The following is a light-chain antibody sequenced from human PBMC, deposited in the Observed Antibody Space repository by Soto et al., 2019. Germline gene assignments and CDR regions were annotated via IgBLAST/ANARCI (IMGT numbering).Light chain of an antibody. Sequence: QSALTQPASVSGSPGQSITISCTGTSSDIGGYNYVSWYQQHPGKAPKLMIYEVTNRPSGVSDRFSGSKSGNTASLTISGLQAEDEADYYCSSYRSIYTPDVFGGGTKLPVL. CDR1: SSDIGGYNY. V-gene: IGLV2-14*01. CDR3: SSYRSIYTPDV. J-gene: IGLJ3*02. CDR2: EVT.